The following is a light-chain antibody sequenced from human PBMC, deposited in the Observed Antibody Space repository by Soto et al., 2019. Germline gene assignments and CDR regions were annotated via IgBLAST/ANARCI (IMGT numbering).Light chain of an antibody. CDR2: YDS. Sequence: SYELTQPPSVSVAPGKTARITCGGNNIGSKSVHWYQQKPGQAPVLVIYYDSDRPSGIPERFSGSNSGNTATLTISRVEAADEADYYCQVWDSSSDHRGVFGGGTQLTVL. CDR3: QVWDSSSDHRGV. V-gene: IGLV3-21*04. CDR1: NIGSKS. J-gene: IGLJ3*02.